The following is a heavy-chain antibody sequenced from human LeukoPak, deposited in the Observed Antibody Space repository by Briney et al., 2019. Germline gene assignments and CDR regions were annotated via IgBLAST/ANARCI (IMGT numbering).Heavy chain of an antibody. CDR2: IHTSGST. V-gene: IGHV3-53*01. CDR3: AKDLSDPVMVIES. CDR1: GFSVSGNY. Sequence: GGSPRLSCAASGFSVSGNYMSWVRQAPGKGLEWVSFIHTSGSTFYADSVKGRFTISRDNSKNTLYLQMNSLRAEDTAVYYCAKDLSDPVMVIESWGQGTLVTVSS. J-gene: IGHJ4*02. D-gene: IGHD5-18*01.